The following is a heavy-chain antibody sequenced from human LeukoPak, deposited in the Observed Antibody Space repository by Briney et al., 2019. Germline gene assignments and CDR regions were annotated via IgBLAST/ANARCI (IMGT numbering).Heavy chain of an antibody. J-gene: IGHJ4*02. Sequence: ASVKVSCKASGYTFTIYDINWVRQATGQGLEWMGWMNPNSGNTGYAQKFQGRVTITRDTSISTAYMELSSLTSEDTAVYYCARTPPRGLIDYWGQGTLVTVSS. CDR3: ARTPPRGLIDY. CDR1: GYTFTIYD. D-gene: IGHD3-16*01. V-gene: IGHV1-8*01. CDR2: MNPNSGNT.